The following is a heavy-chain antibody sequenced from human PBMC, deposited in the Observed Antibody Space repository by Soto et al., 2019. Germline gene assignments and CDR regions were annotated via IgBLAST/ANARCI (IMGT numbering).Heavy chain of an antibody. CDR3: ARLAKNMVKTFDY. V-gene: IGHV4-39*01. D-gene: IGHD5-18*01. CDR1: GGSISSDNTY. J-gene: IGHJ4*02. CDR2: IYYSGTT. Sequence: QLQLQESGPGLVKPSETLSLTCTVSGGSISSDNTYWAWIRQPPEKGLEWIGTIYYSGTTYYNPSLNTRVTMSVDTSKNQFSLTLRSVTAAVTSVYYCARLAKNMVKTFDYWGQGTLVSVSS.